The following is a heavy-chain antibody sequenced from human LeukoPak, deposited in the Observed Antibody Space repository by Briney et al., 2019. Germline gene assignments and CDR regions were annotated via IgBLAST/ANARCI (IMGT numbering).Heavy chain of an antibody. D-gene: IGHD2-2*01. Sequence: PGGSLRLSCAASGFTFSSYAMSWVRQAPGKGLEWVSAISGSGGSTYYADSVKGRFTVSRDNSKNTLYLQMNSLRAEDTAVYYCAKDGARYCSSTSCPYGMDVWSQGTTVTVSS. V-gene: IGHV3-23*01. CDR3: AKDGARYCSSTSCPYGMDV. CDR1: GFTFSSYA. CDR2: ISGSGGST. J-gene: IGHJ6*02.